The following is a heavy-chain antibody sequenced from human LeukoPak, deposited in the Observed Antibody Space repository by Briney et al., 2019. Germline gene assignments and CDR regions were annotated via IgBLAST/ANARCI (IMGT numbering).Heavy chain of an antibody. J-gene: IGHJ3*02. V-gene: IGHV1-69*04. CDR3: ARDSALGAYSSSWYAFDI. D-gene: IGHD6-13*01. Sequence: ASVKVSCKASGGTFSSYTISWVRQAPGQGLEWMGRIIPILGIANYAQKFQSRVTITADKSTSTAYMELSSLRSEDTAVYYCARDSALGAYSSSWYAFDIWGQGTMVTVSS. CDR1: GGTFSSYT. CDR2: IIPILGIA.